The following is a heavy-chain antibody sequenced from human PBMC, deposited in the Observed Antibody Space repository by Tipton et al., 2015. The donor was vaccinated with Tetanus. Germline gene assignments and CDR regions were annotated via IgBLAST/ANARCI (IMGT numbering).Heavy chain of an antibody. CDR1: GFTFSSYG. CDR2: ISGSGDST. V-gene: IGHV3-23*01. CDR3: ATSTVTR. Sequence: SLRLSCSASGFTFSSYGMSWVRQAPAKGLEWVSGISGSGDSTYYADSVKGRFTISRDNSKLYLQMNSLRAEDRAVYYCATSTVTRWGPGTLVTVSS. D-gene: IGHD4-17*01. J-gene: IGHJ4*02.